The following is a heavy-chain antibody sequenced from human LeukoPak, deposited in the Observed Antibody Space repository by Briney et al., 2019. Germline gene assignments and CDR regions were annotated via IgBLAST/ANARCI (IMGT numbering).Heavy chain of an antibody. CDR1: GGTFSSYA. V-gene: IGHV1-69*04. CDR3: ARDLRDGYNSPYYYGMDV. D-gene: IGHD5-24*01. J-gene: IGHJ6*02. CDR2: IIPILGIA. Sequence: ASVKVSCKASGGTFSSYAISWARQAPGQGLEWMGRIIPILGIANYAQKFQGRVTITADKSTSTAYMELSSLRSEDTAVYYCARDLRDGYNSPYYYGMDVWGQGTTVTVSS.